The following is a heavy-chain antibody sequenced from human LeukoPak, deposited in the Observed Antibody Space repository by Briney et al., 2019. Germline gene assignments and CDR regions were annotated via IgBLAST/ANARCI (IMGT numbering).Heavy chain of an antibody. V-gene: IGHV4-34*01. D-gene: IGHD3-10*01. CDR2: INHSGST. CDR1: GGSFSGYY. Sequence: PSETLSRTCAVYGGSFSGYYWSWIRQPPGKGLEWIGEINHSGSTNYNPSLKSRVTISVDTSKNQFSLKLSSVTAADTAVYYCARGYGDYGSGSYYTGGDYWGQGTLVTVSS. CDR3: ARGYGDYGSGSYYTGGDY. J-gene: IGHJ4*02.